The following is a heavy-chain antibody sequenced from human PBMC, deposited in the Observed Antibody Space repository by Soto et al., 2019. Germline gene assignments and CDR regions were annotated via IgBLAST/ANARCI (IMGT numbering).Heavy chain of an antibody. J-gene: IGHJ4*02. CDR2: ISYDGSNK. CDR1: GFTFSSYA. V-gene: IGHV3-30-3*01. D-gene: IGHD1-26*01. CDR3: ARDAMYSVSYYGY. Sequence: QVQLVESGGGVVQPGRSLRLSCAASGFTFSSYAMHWVRQAPGKGLEWVAVISYDGSNKYYADSVKGRFTISRDNSKNALYLHMNSLRAEDTAVYYFARDAMYSVSYYGYWGQGTLVTVSS.